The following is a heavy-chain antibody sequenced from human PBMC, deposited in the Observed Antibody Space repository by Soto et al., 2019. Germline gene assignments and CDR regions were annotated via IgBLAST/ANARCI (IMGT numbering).Heavy chain of an antibody. V-gene: IGHV3-23*01. J-gene: IGHJ6*02. D-gene: IGHD2-15*01. Sequence: EVQLLESGGGLVQPGGSLRLSCAASGFTFSSYAMSWVRQAPGKGLEWVSAISGSGGSTYYADSVKGRFTISRDNSKNTLYLQMNSLSAEDTAVYYCAKANVASHLRHYYGMDVWGQVTTVTVSS. CDR2: ISGSGGST. CDR3: AKANVASHLRHYYGMDV. CDR1: GFTFSSYA.